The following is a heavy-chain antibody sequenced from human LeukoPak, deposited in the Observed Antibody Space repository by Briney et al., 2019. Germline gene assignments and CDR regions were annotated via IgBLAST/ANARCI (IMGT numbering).Heavy chain of an antibody. V-gene: IGHV3-30*02. J-gene: IGHJ4*02. Sequence: GGSLRLSCAASGFTFSSYGLHWVRQAPGKGLEWVAFIRYDGSNKYYADSVKGRFTISRDNSKNTLFLQMNSLGADDTAVYYCAKELPEYNGSGSYGFDYWGQGTLVTVSS. D-gene: IGHD3-10*01. CDR2: IRYDGSNK. CDR3: AKELPEYNGSGSYGFDY. CDR1: GFTFSSYG.